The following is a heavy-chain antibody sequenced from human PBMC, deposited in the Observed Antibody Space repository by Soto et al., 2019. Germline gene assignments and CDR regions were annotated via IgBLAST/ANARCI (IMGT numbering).Heavy chain of an antibody. CDR3: AKEWNLKVVTHLGFDS. D-gene: IGHD2-21*02. Sequence: GGSLRLSCVGSDFIFGTFAMSWVRQAPGKGLEWVSGINGDGETTYYADSVKGRFTISRDNSKNTLYLQMDSLTADDTALYFCAKEWNLKVVTHLGFDSWGQGTLVTVSS. J-gene: IGHJ4*02. V-gene: IGHV3-23*01. CDR1: DFIFGTFA. CDR2: INGDGETT.